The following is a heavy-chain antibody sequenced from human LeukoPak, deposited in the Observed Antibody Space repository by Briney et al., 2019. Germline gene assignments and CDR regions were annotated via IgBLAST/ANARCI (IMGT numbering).Heavy chain of an antibody. J-gene: IGHJ4*02. CDR3: ARDPVEWELLLDY. CDR2: MNIDGSEK. CDR1: GFTFSSYW. V-gene: IGHV3-7*01. Sequence: GGSLRLSCAASGFTFSSYWMGWVRQAPGRRLEWVANMNIDGSEKYYADSAKGRFTISRDNARNSVYLQMNSLRVEDTAVYYCARDPVEWELLLDYWGQGTLVTVSS. D-gene: IGHD1-26*01.